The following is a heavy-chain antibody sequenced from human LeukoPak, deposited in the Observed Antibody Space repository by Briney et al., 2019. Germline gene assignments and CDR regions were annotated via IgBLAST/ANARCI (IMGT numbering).Heavy chain of an antibody. CDR2: TYYRSKWYN. CDR3: ARAFGSYSSGWYRRKWFDP. J-gene: IGHJ5*02. V-gene: IGHV6-1*01. D-gene: IGHD6-19*01. Sequence: SQTLSLTCAISGDSVSSNSAAWNWIRQSPSRGLEWLGRTYYRSKWYNDYAVSVKSRITINPDTSKDQFSLRLNSVTPEDTAVYYCARAFGSYSSGWYRRKWFDPWGQGTLVTVSS. CDR1: GDSVSSNSAA.